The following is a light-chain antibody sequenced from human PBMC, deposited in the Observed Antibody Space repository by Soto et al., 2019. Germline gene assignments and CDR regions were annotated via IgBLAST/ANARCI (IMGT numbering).Light chain of an antibody. Sequence: HSVLTRPPSGSGSPGQSVTISCTGTSSDVGPYHYVSWYQQHPGKAPTLIIYEVSQRPSGVPDRFSGSKSGNTASLTVSGLQADDEADYYCSSYAGTNNYVFGTGTKVTVL. CDR1: SSDVGPYHY. CDR2: EVS. J-gene: IGLJ1*01. CDR3: SSYAGTNNYV. V-gene: IGLV2-8*01.